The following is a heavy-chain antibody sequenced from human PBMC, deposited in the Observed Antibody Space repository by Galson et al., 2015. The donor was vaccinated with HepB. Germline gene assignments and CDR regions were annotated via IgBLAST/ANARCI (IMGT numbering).Heavy chain of an antibody. CDR2: ISYDGSNK. CDR1: GFTFSSYG. Sequence: SLRLSCAASGFTFSSYGIHWVRQAPGKGLEWVAVISYDGSNKYYADSVKGRFTISRDNSKNTLYLQMNSLRAEDTAVYYCAKDHVVVVAATPGAPDPYYYGMDVWGQGTTATVSS. D-gene: IGHD2-15*01. J-gene: IGHJ6*02. CDR3: AKDHVVVVAATPGAPDPYYYGMDV. V-gene: IGHV3-30*18.